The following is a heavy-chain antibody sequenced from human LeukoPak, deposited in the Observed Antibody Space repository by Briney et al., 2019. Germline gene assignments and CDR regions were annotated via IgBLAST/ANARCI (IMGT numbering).Heavy chain of an antibody. D-gene: IGHD3-10*01. CDR2: IYSGGNK. CDR1: GFTLSSNY. V-gene: IGHV3-53*01. J-gene: IGHJ5*02. Sequence: PGGSLRLSCAASGFTLSSNYMSWVRQATGKGLEWVSVIYSGGNKYYADSVKGRFTISRDNSKNTLYLQMNSLRAEDTAVYYCARESSGGFDHWGQGTLVTVSS. CDR3: ARESSGGFDH.